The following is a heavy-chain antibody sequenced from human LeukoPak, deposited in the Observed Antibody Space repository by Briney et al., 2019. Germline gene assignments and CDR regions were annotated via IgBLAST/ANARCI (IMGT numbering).Heavy chain of an antibody. CDR1: GYTFTGYY. V-gene: IGHV1-2*02. CDR3: ARERRIITMVRGVIDRPWYNWFDP. D-gene: IGHD3-10*01. J-gene: IGHJ5*02. Sequence: EASVKVSCKASGYTFTGYYMHWVRQAPGQGLEWMGWINPNSGGTNNAQKFQGRVTMTRDTSISTAYMELSRLRSDDTAVYYCARERRIITMVRGVIDRPWYNWFDPWGQGTLVTVSS. CDR2: INPNSGGT.